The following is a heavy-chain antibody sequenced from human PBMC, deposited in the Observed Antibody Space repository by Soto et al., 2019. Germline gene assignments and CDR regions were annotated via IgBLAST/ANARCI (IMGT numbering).Heavy chain of an antibody. CDR1: GFTFSSYW. V-gene: IGHV3-7*05. CDR3: ASSDYSSFRY. CDR2: INQDESER. Sequence: EVQLVELGGGLVQPGGSLRLSCAASGFTFSSYWMTWVRQAPGKGLEWVANINQDESERYYVDSVKGRFTISRDNVKNSLYLQMNSLRVEDTAVYYCASSDYSSFRYWGQGALVTVSS. D-gene: IGHD6-6*01. J-gene: IGHJ4*02.